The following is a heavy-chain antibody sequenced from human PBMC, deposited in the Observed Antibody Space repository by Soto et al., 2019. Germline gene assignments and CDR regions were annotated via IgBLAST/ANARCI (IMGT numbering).Heavy chain of an antibody. CDR3: ARDPGYCSGGSCYRYMDV. V-gene: IGHV3-53*04. D-gene: IGHD2-15*01. J-gene: IGHJ6*03. CDR1: GLIVNNNY. Sequence: EMQLVESGGGVVNPGGSLRLSCAASGLIVNNNYMNWVRQAPGKGLEWVSVIHSGNSASYADSVMGRFTISRHNSKNMVYLQMNSLRAEDTAVYYCARDPGYCSGGSCYRYMDVWGKGTTVTVSS. CDR2: IHSGNSA.